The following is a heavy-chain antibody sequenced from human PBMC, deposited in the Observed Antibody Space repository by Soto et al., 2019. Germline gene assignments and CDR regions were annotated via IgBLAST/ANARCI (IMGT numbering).Heavy chain of an antibody. D-gene: IGHD2-8*01. J-gene: IGHJ4*02. CDR3: ARVKGSPGYCTNGVCYNSFDY. CDR2: INAGNGNT. Sequence: ASVKVSCKASGYTFTSYAMHWVRQAPGQRLEWMGWINAGNGNTKYSQKFQGRVTITRDTSASTAYMELSSLRSEDTAVYYCARVKGSPGYCTNGVCYNSFDYWGQGTLVTVSS. CDR1: GYTFTSYA. V-gene: IGHV1-3*01.